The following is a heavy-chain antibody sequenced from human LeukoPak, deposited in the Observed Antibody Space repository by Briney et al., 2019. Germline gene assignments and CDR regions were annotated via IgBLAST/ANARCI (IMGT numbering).Heavy chain of an antibody. D-gene: IGHD6-13*01. J-gene: IGHJ2*01. Sequence: SQTLSLTCTVSGGSISSGDYYWSWIRQPPGKGLEWIGYIYYSGSTYYNPSLKSRVTISVDTSKNQFSLKLSSVTAADTAVYYCARDWLSQQLDSGPPPVLYWYFDLWGRGTLVTVSS. CDR3: ARDWLSQQLDSGPPPVLYWYFDL. CDR2: IYYSGST. V-gene: IGHV4-30-4*01. CDR1: GGSISSGDYY.